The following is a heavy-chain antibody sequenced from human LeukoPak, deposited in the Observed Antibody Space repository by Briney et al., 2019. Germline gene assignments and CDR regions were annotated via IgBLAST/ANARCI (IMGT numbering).Heavy chain of an antibody. Sequence: SGPALLKPTQTLTLTCSFSGFSLSTSGMCVSWIRQTPGKALEWLTLVNWDDEKYYSASLKTRLTISKDTSKNQVVLTMTNMDPVDTATYYCARYLYGDSAFYFDFWGQGTLVTVSS. V-gene: IGHV2-70*01. CDR3: ARYLYGDSAFYFDF. D-gene: IGHD4-17*01. CDR2: VNWDDEK. J-gene: IGHJ4*02. CDR1: GFSLSTSGMC.